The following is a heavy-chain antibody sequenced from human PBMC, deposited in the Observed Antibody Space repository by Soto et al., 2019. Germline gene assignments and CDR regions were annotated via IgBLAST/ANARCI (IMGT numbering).Heavy chain of an antibody. V-gene: IGHV4-61*01. Sequence: PSETLSLTCTVSGGSVRSGSYYWSWIRQPPGKGLEWIGYIYTTGSTNYNSSLKSRITISVDTSNNQFSLKLKSVTPADTAVYYCARVWSTSLNWLDPWGLGTLVTVSS. D-gene: IGHD3-3*01. CDR1: GGSVRSGSYY. CDR2: IYTTGST. J-gene: IGHJ5*02. CDR3: ARVWSTSLNWLDP.